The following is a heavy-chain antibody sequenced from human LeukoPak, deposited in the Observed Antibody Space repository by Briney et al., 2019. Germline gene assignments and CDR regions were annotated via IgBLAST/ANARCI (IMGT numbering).Heavy chain of an antibody. V-gene: IGHV4-59*01. D-gene: IGHD6-13*01. CDR1: GGSISRYY. J-gene: IGHJ4*02. CDR2: IYYSGST. Sequence: SETLSLTCTVSGGSISRYYWSWIRQPPGKGLEWIGYIYYSGSTNYNPSLTSRVTISVDTSKNQFSLKLSSVTAADTAVYYCATSYSSSWYDYWGQGTLVTVSS. CDR3: ATSYSSSWYDY.